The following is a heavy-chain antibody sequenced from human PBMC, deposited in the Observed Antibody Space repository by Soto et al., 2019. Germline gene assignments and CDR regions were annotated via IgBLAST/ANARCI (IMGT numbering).Heavy chain of an antibody. J-gene: IGHJ6*02. Sequence: GGSLRLSCVASGFSVKRYWMHWVRQAPGKGLVWLSRFGGDENYTDYADSVRGRFTISRDIAKNTIYLQMNSLRAEDTAVYYCGKGKELGVVRYGLDAWGQGTTVTVSS. D-gene: IGHD3-3*01. CDR1: GFSVKRYW. CDR3: GKGKELGVVRYGLDA. V-gene: IGHV3-74*01. CDR2: FGGDENYT.